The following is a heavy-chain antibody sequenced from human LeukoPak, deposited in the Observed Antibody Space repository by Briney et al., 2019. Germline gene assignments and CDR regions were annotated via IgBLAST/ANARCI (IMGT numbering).Heavy chain of an antibody. CDR3: AKHRITMVRVNWFDP. CDR2: ISGSGGST. Sequence: GGSLRLSCAASGFIFNSYAMTWVRQAPGKGLEWVSAISGSGGSTYYADSVKGRFTISRDNSKNTLYLQMNSLRAEDTAVYYCAKHRITMVRVNWFDPWGQGTLVTVSS. J-gene: IGHJ5*02. D-gene: IGHD3-10*01. CDR1: GFIFNSYA. V-gene: IGHV3-23*01.